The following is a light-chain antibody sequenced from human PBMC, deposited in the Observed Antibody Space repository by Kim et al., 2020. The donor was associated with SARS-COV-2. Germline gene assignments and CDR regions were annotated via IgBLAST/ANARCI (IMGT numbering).Light chain of an antibody. J-gene: IGKJ1*01. CDR1: QSISSST. Sequence: EIVLTQSPGTLSLSPGERATLSCRASQSISSSTLAWYQQKPGQAPMLIVYGASSRATGIPDSFSGSGSGTDFTLTITRLEPEDFALYYWQRYRSPSWTFGRGTKVDIK. CDR2: GAS. CDR3: QRYRSPSWT. V-gene: IGKV3-20*01.